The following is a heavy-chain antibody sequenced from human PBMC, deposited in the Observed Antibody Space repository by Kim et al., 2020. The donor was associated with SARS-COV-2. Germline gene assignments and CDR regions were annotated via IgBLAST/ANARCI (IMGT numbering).Heavy chain of an antibody. CDR2: IRSKANSYAT. CDR3: TSNPGIAAAHPPYYYGMDV. D-gene: IGHD6-13*01. V-gene: IGHV3-73*01. J-gene: IGHJ6*02. Sequence: GGSLRLSCSASGFTFSGSAMHWVRQASGKGLEWVGRIRSKANSYATAYAASVKGRFTISRDDSKNTAYLQMNSLKTEDTAVYYCTSNPGIAAAHPPYYYGMDVWGQGTTVTVSS. CDR1: GFTFSGSA.